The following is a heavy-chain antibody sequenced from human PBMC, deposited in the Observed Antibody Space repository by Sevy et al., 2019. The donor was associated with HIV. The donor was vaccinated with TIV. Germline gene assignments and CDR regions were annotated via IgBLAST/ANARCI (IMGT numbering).Heavy chain of an antibody. D-gene: IGHD5-12*01. CDR3: ARIKGASSSYAMDV. V-gene: IGHV3-53*01. CDR2: IYSAGTT. Sequence: GGSLRLSCVASGLTVGSLSINWVRQAPGKGLEWVSLIYSAGTTFYSDSVKGRFTISRDNSNNTLYLQMNSLRAEDTAIYYCARIKGASSSYAMDVWGQGTTVTVSS. CDR1: GLTVGSLS. J-gene: IGHJ6*02.